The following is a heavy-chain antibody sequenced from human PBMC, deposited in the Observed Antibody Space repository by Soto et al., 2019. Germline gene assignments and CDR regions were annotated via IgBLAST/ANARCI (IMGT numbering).Heavy chain of an antibody. J-gene: IGHJ6*02. CDR3: ARETIAAAGTGYYYYGMDV. V-gene: IGHV1-18*01. CDR1: GGTFSSYA. D-gene: IGHD6-13*01. Sequence: ASVKVSCKASGGTFSSYAISWVRQAPGQGLEWMGWISAYNGKTNYAQKLQGRVTMTTDTSTSTAYMELRSLRSDDTAVYYCARETIAAAGTGYYYYGMDVWGQGTTVTVS. CDR2: ISAYNGKT.